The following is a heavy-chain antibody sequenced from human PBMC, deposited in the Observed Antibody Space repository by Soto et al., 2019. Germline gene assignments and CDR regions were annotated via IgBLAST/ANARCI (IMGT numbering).Heavy chain of an antibody. V-gene: IGHV1-69*04. CDR3: ARESPGPTQLRRLYHYYYMDV. CDR2: IIPILGIA. Sequence: GAPVKVSCKASGGTFSSYTISWVRQAPGQGVEWMGRIIPILGIANYAQKFQGRVTITADKSTSTAYMELSSLRSEDTAVYYCARESPGPTQLRRLYHYYYMDVWGKGTTVTVSS. CDR1: GGTFSSYT. J-gene: IGHJ6*03. D-gene: IGHD2-2*01.